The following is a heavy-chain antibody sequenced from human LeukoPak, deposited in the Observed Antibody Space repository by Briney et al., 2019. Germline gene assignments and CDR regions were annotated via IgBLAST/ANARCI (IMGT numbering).Heavy chain of an antibody. CDR2: ISSSGSTI. Sequence: GGSLRLSCAASGFTFSSYEMNWVRQAPGKGLEWVSDISSSGSTIYYADSVKGRFTISRDNAKNSLYLQMNSLRAEDTAVYYCARVGPWVNPDYYYYYMDVWGKGTTVTVSS. V-gene: IGHV3-48*03. CDR3: ARVGPWVNPDYYYYYMDV. J-gene: IGHJ6*03. CDR1: GFTFSSYE. D-gene: IGHD1-14*01.